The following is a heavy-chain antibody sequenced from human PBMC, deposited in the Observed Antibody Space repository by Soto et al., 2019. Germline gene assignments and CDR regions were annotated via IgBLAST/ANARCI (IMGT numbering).Heavy chain of an antibody. CDR3: TLHKFDSSGYVRDY. V-gene: IGHV3-74*01. CDR1: GITVSNYW. D-gene: IGHD3-22*01. Sequence: EVQVEESRGGLVQPGGSLRLSCAASGITVSNYWIEWVRQAPGKGLVWVSRFHSDGITTYYGDSVKGRFTISRDNAKSKVYLQMNSLGAEDTATYHCTLHKFDSSGYVRDYWGQGTLVTVSS. J-gene: IGHJ4*02. CDR2: FHSDGITT.